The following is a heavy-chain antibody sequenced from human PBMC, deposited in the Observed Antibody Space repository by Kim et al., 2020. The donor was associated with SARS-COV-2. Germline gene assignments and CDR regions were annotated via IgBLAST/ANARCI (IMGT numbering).Heavy chain of an antibody. Sequence: YYADSVKGRFTISRDNSKNTLYLQMNSLRAEDTAVYYCAKGRYFDWFPLSWGQGTLVTVSS. D-gene: IGHD3-9*01. CDR3: AKGRYFDWFPLS. J-gene: IGHJ5*02. V-gene: IGHV3-23*01.